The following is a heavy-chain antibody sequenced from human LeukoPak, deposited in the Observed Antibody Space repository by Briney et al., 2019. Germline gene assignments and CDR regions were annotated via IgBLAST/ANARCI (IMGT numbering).Heavy chain of an antibody. Sequence: PSETLSLTCAVYGGSFSGYYWSWIRQPPGKGPEWIGEINHSGSTNYNPSLKSRVTISVDTSKNQFSLKLSSVTAADTAVYYCARGRRAHRYSYAGSGPYYYYGMDVWGQGTTVTVSS. CDR1: GGSFSGYY. CDR3: ARGRRAHRYSYAGSGPYYYYGMDV. V-gene: IGHV4-34*01. CDR2: INHSGST. D-gene: IGHD5-18*01. J-gene: IGHJ6*02.